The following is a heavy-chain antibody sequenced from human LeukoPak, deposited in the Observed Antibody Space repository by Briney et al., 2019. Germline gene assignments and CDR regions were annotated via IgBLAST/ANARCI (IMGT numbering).Heavy chain of an antibody. V-gene: IGHV3-21*01. Sequence: GGSLRLSCVASGFTFSSYSMNWVRQAPGKGLEWVSSISSSSSYIYYADSVKGRFTISRDNAKNSLYLQMNSLRAEDTAVYYCAREAYSSSWYDYWGQGTLVTVSS. J-gene: IGHJ4*02. CDR1: GFTFSSYS. CDR2: ISSSSSYI. CDR3: AREAYSSSWYDY. D-gene: IGHD6-13*01.